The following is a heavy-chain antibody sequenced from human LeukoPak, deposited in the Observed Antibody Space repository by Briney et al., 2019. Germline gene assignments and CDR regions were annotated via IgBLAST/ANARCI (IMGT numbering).Heavy chain of an antibody. CDR3: ARDYAGTNWFDP. D-gene: IGHD1-26*01. J-gene: IGHJ5*02. V-gene: IGHV3-74*01. CDR1: GFTFSSYW. Sequence: PGGSLRLSCAASGFTFSSYWMHWLRQAPGQGLVWVSRINSDGSSTSYADSVKGRFTISRDNAKNTLYLQMNSLRAEDTAVYYCARDYAGTNWFDPWGQGTLVTVSS. CDR2: INSDGSST.